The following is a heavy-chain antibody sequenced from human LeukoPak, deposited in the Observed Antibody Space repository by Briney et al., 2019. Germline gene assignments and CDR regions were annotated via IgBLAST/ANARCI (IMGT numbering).Heavy chain of an antibody. V-gene: IGHV3-7*03. CDR2: INQDGSDK. CDR3: ARDRSLGCDH. D-gene: IGHD1-26*01. J-gene: IGHJ4*02. Sequence: GGSLRLSCAASGFTFSSYWMTWVRQAPGKGLEWVANINQDGSDKYYVDSVRGRFTISRDNAKNSLYLQMNSLRVEDTAVYYCARDRSLGCDHWGRGTLVTVSS. CDR1: GFTFSSYW.